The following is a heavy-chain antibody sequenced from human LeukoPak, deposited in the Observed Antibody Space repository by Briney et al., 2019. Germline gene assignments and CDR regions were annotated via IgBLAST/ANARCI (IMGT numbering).Heavy chain of an antibody. J-gene: IGHJ3*02. CDR2: INHSGST. Sequence: SETLSLTCAVYGGSFSGYYWSWIRQPPGKGLEWIGEINHSGSTNYNPSLKSRVTISVDTSKNQFSLKLSSVTAADTAVYYCARRGVGATAFDIWGQGTMVTVSS. D-gene: IGHD1-26*01. CDR3: ARRGVGATAFDI. CDR1: GGSFSGYY. V-gene: IGHV4-34*01.